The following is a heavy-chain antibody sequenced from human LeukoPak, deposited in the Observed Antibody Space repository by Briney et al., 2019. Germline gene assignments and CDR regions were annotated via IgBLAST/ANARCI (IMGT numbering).Heavy chain of an antibody. CDR2: IIPIFGTA. CDR3: ARAGIELINSYYFDY. CDR1: GGTFSSYA. J-gene: IGHJ4*02. Sequence: SVKVSLKASGGTFSSYAISWVRQAPGQGLEWMGGIIPIFGTANYAQKFQGRVTITTDESTSTAYMELSGLRSEDTAVYYCARAGIELINSYYFDYWGQGTLVTVSS. D-gene: IGHD3-10*01. V-gene: IGHV1-69*05.